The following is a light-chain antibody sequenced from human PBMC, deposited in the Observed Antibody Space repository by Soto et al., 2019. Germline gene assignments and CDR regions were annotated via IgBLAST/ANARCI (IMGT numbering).Light chain of an antibody. CDR1: QDIAIY. J-gene: IGKJ1*01. CDR3: QQFHSYPRT. V-gene: IGKV1-9*01. Sequence: LTHSPSSLSASVGDRVTITCRASQDIAIYLAWYQQKPGEAPKLLIYAASTLYGGVPSRFSGSGSGTDFTLTISCLQSEDFATYYCQQFHSYPRTFGQGTKVDIK. CDR2: AAS.